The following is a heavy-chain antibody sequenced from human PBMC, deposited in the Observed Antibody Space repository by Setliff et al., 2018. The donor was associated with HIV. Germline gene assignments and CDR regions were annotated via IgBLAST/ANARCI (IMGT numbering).Heavy chain of an antibody. D-gene: IGHD1-26*01. CDR2: IYTSGST. Sequence: SETLSLTCTVSGGSISNYYWSWIRQPLGKGLELIGYIYTSGSTNYNPSLKSRLTMSLDTSKTQVSLRLTSVTAADTAVYYCARRSIVGVTRGFYYYGLDVWGQGTTVTVSS. CDR1: GGSISNYY. CDR3: ARRSIVGVTRGFYYYGLDV. V-gene: IGHV4-4*09. J-gene: IGHJ6*02.